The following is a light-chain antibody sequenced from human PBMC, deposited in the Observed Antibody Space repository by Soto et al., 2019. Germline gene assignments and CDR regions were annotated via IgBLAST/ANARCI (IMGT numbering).Light chain of an antibody. Sequence: EIVLTQSPSTLSLSPGERATLSCRASQSVSSYLAWYQQKPGQAPRLLIYDASNRATGIPARFSGSGSGTDVTLTISSLEHEDFAVYYCQQRSNWPSFTFGPGTKVDIK. CDR1: QSVSSY. CDR3: QQRSNWPSFT. J-gene: IGKJ3*01. CDR2: DAS. V-gene: IGKV3-11*01.